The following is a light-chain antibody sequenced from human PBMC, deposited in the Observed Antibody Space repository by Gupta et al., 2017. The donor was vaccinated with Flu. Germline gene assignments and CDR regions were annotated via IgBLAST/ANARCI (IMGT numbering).Light chain of an antibody. CDR3: SSYTTISTGV. CDR2: EIT. V-gene: IGLV2-14*01. J-gene: IGLJ1*01. CDR1: SSDIGAYNL. Sequence: QSALTQPAPVSGSPGQSITIPCTGTSSDIGAYNLVSWYQQHPGKAPKLIIYEITNRPPGVSTRFSCSKSGNTASLTISGLQAEDEADYYCSSYTTISTGVFGTGTKVTVL.